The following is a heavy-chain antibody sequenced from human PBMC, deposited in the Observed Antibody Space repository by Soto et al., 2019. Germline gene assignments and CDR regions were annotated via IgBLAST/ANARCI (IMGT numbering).Heavy chain of an antibody. J-gene: IGHJ4*02. D-gene: IGHD1-26*01. V-gene: IGHV4-31*03. CDR2: IYYSGST. CDR1: GGSISSGGYY. CDR3: ASGRVVGNFDY. Sequence: SETLSLTCTVSGGSISSGGYYWSWIRQHPGKGLEWIGYIYYSGSTYYNPSLKSRVTISVDTSKNQFSLRLSSVTAADTAVYYCASGRVVGNFDYWGQGTLVTVSS.